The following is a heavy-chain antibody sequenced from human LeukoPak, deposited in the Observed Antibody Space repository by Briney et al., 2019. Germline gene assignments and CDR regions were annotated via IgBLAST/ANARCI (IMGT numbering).Heavy chain of an antibody. D-gene: IGHD3-9*01. CDR3: AREGLGYFDWYPPDH. J-gene: IGHJ4*02. V-gene: IGHV3-64*01. Sequence: GGSLRLSCAASGFTFSSYAMHWVRQAPGKGLEYVSAISSNGGSTYYANSVKGRFTISRDNSKNTLYLQMGSLRAEDMAVYYCAREGLGYFDWYPPDHWGQGTLVTVSS. CDR2: ISSNGGST. CDR1: GFTFSSYA.